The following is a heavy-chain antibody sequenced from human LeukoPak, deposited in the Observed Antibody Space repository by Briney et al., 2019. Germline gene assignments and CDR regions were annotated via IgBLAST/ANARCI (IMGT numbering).Heavy chain of an antibody. D-gene: IGHD2-15*01. CDR2: IRYDGRNK. CDR1: GFTFSSYG. V-gene: IGHV3-30*02. CDR3: AKDIDYGDY. J-gene: IGHJ4*02. Sequence: GESLRLSCAASGFTFSSYGMHWVRQAPGKGLEWVAFIRYDGRNKYYADSVKGRFTISRDNSKNTLYLQMNSLRAEDTAVYYCAKDIDYGDYWGQGTLFTVSS.